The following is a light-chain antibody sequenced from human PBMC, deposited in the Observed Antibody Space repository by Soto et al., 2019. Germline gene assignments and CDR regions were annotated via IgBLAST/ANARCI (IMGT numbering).Light chain of an antibody. J-gene: IGKJ5*01. CDR3: QQYNNWPPNT. CDR1: QSVSSSY. CDR2: GAS. Sequence: EVVLTQSPGTLSLSPGARATLSFRASQSVSSSYLAWYQQKPGQAPRLLIYGASSRATGIPDRFSGSGSGTDFTLTISSLQSEDFAVYYCQQYNNWPPNTFGQGTRLENK. V-gene: IGKV3-20*01.